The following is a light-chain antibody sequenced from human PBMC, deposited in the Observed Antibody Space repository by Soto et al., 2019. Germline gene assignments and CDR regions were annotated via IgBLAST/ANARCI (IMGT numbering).Light chain of an antibody. CDR1: QSVSSSY. Sequence: VLAQSPGTLSLSPGERATLSCRASQSVSSSYLAWYQQTPGQAPRLLIYAASSRATGIPDRFSGSGSGTDFPLTISRLEPEDFAVYYCQHYGFSPPFTFGQGTRVEIK. CDR3: QHYGFSPPFT. J-gene: IGKJ2*01. CDR2: AAS. V-gene: IGKV3-20*01.